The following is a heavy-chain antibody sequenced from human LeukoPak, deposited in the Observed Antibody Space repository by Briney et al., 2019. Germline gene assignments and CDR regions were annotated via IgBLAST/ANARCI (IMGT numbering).Heavy chain of an antibody. J-gene: IGHJ4*02. Sequence: PGGSLRLSCVASGFTFRNYAMTWVRQAPGKGLEWVSTISVSGGTTHYADSVKGRFTISRDNSKNAVYLQMYSLGAEDTAVYYCAKTPRVHIAVAGTLEDWGQGTLVTVSS. V-gene: IGHV3-23*01. CDR1: GFTFRNYA. CDR2: ISVSGGTT. CDR3: AKTPRVHIAVAGTLED. D-gene: IGHD6-19*01.